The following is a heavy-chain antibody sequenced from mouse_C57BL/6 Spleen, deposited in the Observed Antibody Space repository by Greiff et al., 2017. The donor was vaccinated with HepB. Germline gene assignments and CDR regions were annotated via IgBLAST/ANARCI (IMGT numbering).Heavy chain of an antibody. Sequence: EVKVVESGGGLVQPGGSLKLSCAASGFTFSDYYMYWVRQTPEKRLEWVAYISNGGGSTYYPDTVKGRFTISRDNAKNTLYLQMSRLKSEDTAMYYCARQGYYGSSPYFDYWGQGTTLTVSS. V-gene: IGHV5-12*01. CDR2: ISNGGGST. J-gene: IGHJ2*01. CDR3: ARQGYYGSSPYFDY. D-gene: IGHD1-1*01. CDR1: GFTFSDYY.